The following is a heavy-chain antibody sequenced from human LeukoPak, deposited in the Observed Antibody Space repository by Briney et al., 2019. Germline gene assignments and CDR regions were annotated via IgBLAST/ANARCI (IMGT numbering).Heavy chain of an antibody. CDR3: ARGPGPLWLLHDY. D-gene: IGHD3-22*01. V-gene: IGHV3-66*01. CDR2: IYSGGST. Sequence: GGSLRLSCAASGFTVSSNYMSWVRQAPGKGLEWVSVIYSGGSTYYADSVKGRFTISRDNSKNTLCLQMNSLRAEDTAVYYCARGPGPLWLLHDYWGQGTLVTVSS. CDR1: GFTVSSNY. J-gene: IGHJ4*02.